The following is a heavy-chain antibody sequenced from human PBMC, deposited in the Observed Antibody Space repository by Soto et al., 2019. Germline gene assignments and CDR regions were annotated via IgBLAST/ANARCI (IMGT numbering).Heavy chain of an antibody. CDR3: AKEQDRYYFDSSGFPTDN. CDR1: GFTFSSYA. Sequence: GSLRLSCAASGFTFSSYALTWVRQAPGKGLEWVSGIRGSGGSTYYADSVKGRFTISRDNSKNTLYLQMNSLRAEDTAVYYCAKEQDRYYFDSSGFPTDNWGQGTPVTVSS. J-gene: IGHJ4*02. D-gene: IGHD3-22*01. V-gene: IGHV3-23*01. CDR2: IRGSGGST.